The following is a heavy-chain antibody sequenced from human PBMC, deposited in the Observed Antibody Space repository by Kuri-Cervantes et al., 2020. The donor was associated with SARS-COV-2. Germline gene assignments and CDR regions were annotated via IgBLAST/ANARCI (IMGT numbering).Heavy chain of an antibody. Sequence: EFLKISYASSGFTFSSYRMSWVRQAPGKGLELVANIKQDGSEKYYVDSLKGRFTISRDNAKNSLYLQMNSLSAEDTAVYYCAKDVGEWHQLLNWFDPWGQGTLVTVSS. CDR3: AKDVGEWHQLLNWFDP. D-gene: IGHD2-2*01. V-gene: IGHV3-7*01. J-gene: IGHJ5*02. CDR1: GFTFSSYR. CDR2: IKQDGSEK.